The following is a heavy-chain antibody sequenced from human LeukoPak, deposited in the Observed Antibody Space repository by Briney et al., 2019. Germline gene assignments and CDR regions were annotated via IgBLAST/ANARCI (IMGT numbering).Heavy chain of an antibody. CDR3: ARGSYCSSTSCLNWFDP. J-gene: IGHJ5*02. CDR2: INPSGGST. Sequence: ASVKVSCKASGYTFTSYYMHWVRQAPGQGLEWMGIINPSGGSTSYAQKFQGRVTMTRDTSTSTVYMELSSLRSEDTAVYYCARGSYCSSTSCLNWFDPWGQGTLVTVSS. CDR1: GYTFTSYY. V-gene: IGHV1-46*01. D-gene: IGHD2-2*01.